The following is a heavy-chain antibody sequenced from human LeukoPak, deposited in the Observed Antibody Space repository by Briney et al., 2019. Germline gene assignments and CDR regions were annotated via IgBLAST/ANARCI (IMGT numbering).Heavy chain of an antibody. CDR2: ISAYNGNT. CDR3: ARSITMIVDEPRIFDY. J-gene: IGHJ4*02. CDR1: GYTFTGNY. D-gene: IGHD3-22*01. Sequence: GASVKVSCKASGYTFTGNYIHWVRQAPGQGLEWMGWISAYNGNTNYAQKLQGRVTMTTDTSTSTAYMELRSLRSDDTAVYYCARSITMIVDEPRIFDYWGQGTLVTVSS. V-gene: IGHV1-18*04.